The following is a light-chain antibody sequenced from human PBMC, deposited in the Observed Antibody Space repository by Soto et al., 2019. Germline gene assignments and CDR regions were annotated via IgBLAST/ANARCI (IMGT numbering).Light chain of an antibody. CDR2: AAS. Sequence: DIQLTQSPSLLSASVGDRVTITCRASQGFSSYLAWYQQKPGKAPNLLIYAASTLQSGVPSRFSGSGSGTEFTLTISSLQPEDFATDDCQQLNSYPPTFGQGTKVDIK. J-gene: IGKJ1*01. CDR1: QGFSSY. V-gene: IGKV1-9*01. CDR3: QQLNSYPPT.